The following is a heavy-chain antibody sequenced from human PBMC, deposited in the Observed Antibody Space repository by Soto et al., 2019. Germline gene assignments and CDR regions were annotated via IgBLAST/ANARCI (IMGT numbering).Heavy chain of an antibody. J-gene: IGHJ6*02. CDR2: IFFTGST. Sequence: QVQLQESGPGLVKPSETLSLTCTVSGGSVSSGSYHWSWIRQPPGKGLEWIGYIFFTGSTNYNPSLKSRVTISVDTSKRQFSLKLRSVTAADTAVYYCARDGHGMDVWGQGTTVTVSS. V-gene: IGHV4-61*01. CDR3: ARDGHGMDV. CDR1: GGSVSSGSYH.